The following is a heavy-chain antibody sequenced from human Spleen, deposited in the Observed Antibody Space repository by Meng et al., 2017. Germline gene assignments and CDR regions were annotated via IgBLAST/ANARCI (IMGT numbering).Heavy chain of an antibody. J-gene: IGHJ4*02. V-gene: IGHV3-33*01. Sequence: GESLKISCAASGFTFSNFNMHWVRQAPGKGLEWVSVIWYDGSDKYYADSVKGRFTISRDNSKNTLFLQMNSLRVDDTAIYYCAREGSDTFYEVMTGHFDYWGQGTVVTVSS. CDR3: AREGSDTFYEVMTGHFDY. CDR1: GFTFSNFN. D-gene: IGHD2-21*02. CDR2: IWYDGSDK.